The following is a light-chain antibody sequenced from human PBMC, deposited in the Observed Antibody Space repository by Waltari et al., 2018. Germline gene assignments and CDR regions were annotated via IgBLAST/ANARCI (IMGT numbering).Light chain of an antibody. CDR2: KAS. V-gene: IGKV1-5*03. CDR3: LQYNSYPWT. Sequence: DIQVTQSPSTLSASVGDRVTITCRASQRIVVWLAWYQQKPGKAPRLLIYKASYLESVVPSRFSGSASGTAFTLTISSLQADDFATYYCLQYNSYPWTFGQGTTVEIK. CDR1: QRIVVW. J-gene: IGKJ1*01.